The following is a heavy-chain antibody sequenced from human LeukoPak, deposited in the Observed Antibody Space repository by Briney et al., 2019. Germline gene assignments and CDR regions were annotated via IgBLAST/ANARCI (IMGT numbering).Heavy chain of an antibody. V-gene: IGHV4-38-2*01. CDR3: ARRIGTSYFDY. J-gene: IGHJ4*02. D-gene: IGHD1-1*01. CDR2: MYHSGNT. CDR1: GYSISSGYY. Sequence: SETLSLTCAVSGYSISSGYYWGWSRRPPGKGREWIGNMYHSGNTFYTASRKIRLTISVYTSKNQFSLKLSSVTAADTSVYYCARRIGTSYFDYWGQGTLVTVSS.